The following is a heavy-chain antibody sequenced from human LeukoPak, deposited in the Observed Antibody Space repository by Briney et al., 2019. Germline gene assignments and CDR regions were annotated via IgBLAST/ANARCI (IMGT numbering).Heavy chain of an antibody. CDR1: GVFFSSYP. D-gene: IGHD1-14*01. CDR3: AREEPAGSTDY. CDR2: VSGDGGTT. J-gene: IGHJ4*02. Sequence: GGSLRLSCVASGVFFSSYPMSWVRQPPGKGLEYVSVVSGDGGTTYYTKSMKGRITISRDNPITPMYLPMGSLSEADMAGYYCAREEPAGSTDYWGQGTLVTVSS. V-gene: IGHV3-64*01.